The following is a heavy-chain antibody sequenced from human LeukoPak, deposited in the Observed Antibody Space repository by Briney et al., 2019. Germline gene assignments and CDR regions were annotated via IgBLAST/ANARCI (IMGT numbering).Heavy chain of an antibody. CDR2: IKRDGSEQ. CDR3: ARDLVYVATAGPEDAFDI. Sequence: GGSLRLSCAASGFTFSSYWMTWVRQPPGKGLEWVGNIKRDGSEQYFVDSVKGRLTISRDNATNSVYLQMNSLRAEDTAVYYCARDLVYVATAGPEDAFDIWGQGTMVTVSS. D-gene: IGHD2-8*01. V-gene: IGHV3-7*01. J-gene: IGHJ3*02. CDR1: GFTFSSYW.